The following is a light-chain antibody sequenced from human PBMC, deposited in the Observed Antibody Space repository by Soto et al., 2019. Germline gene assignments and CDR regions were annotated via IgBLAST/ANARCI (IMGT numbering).Light chain of an antibody. CDR3: SSYTSSSFWA. CDR2: EVS. J-gene: IGLJ3*02. V-gene: IGLV2-14*01. CDR1: SSDVGGYNY. Sequence: QSALTQPASVSGSPGQSITISCTGTSSDVGGYNYVSWYQQHPGKAPKLMIYEVSNRPSGVSNRFSGSKSGNTASLTISGLQAEDEADYYCSSYTSSSFWAFGRGTQLTVL.